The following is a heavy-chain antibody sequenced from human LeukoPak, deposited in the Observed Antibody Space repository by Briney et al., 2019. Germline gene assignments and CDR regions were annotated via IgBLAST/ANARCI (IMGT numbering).Heavy chain of an antibody. V-gene: IGHV4-39*07. CDR2: IYYSGST. D-gene: IGHD3-10*01. CDR3: ARPRSGSYYKAFDY. Sequence: SETLSLTCTVSGGSISSSSYYWGWIRQPPGKGLEWIGSIYYSGSTYYNPSLKSRVTISVDTSKNQFSLKLSSVTAADTAVYYCARPRSGSYYKAFDYWGQGTLVTVSS. CDR1: GGSISSSSYY. J-gene: IGHJ4*02.